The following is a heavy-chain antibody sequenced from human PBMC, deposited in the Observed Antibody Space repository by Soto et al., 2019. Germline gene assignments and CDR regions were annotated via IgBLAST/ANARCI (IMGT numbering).Heavy chain of an antibody. Sequence: PGESLKISCKGSGYSFTSYWINWVRQMPGKGLEWMGRIDPSDSYTNYSPSFQGHVTISADKSISTAYLQWSSLKASDTAMYYCARIVSTPSPIFDYWGQGMLVTVSS. CDR1: GYSFTSYW. CDR3: ARIVSTPSPIFDY. D-gene: IGHD1-26*01. CDR2: IDPSDSYT. V-gene: IGHV5-10-1*01. J-gene: IGHJ4*02.